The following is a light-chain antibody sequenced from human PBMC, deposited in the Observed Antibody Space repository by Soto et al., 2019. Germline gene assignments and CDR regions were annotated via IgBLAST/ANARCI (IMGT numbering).Light chain of an antibody. J-gene: IGKJ1*01. CDR2: KAS. V-gene: IGKV1-5*03. CDR3: QHYNSYSEA. Sequence: EIRVSPTPSKLTGSVGDRVTVTSRASQTISSWLAWYQQKPGKAPKLLIYKASTLKSGVPSRFSGSGSGTEFTLTISSLQPDDFATYYFQHYNSYSEAFGQGTKVDI. CDR1: QTISSW.